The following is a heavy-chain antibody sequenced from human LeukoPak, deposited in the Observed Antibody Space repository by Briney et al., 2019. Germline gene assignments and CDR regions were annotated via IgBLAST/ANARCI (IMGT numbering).Heavy chain of an antibody. CDR3: ARSSGWSPFDH. V-gene: IGHV4-61*08. CDR2: ISFSGNT. CDR1: GGSVSSDGYY. Sequence: SETLSLTCTDSGGSVSSDGYYWSWIRQPPGKGLEWIGYISFSGNTNYNPSLESRVTIILDTSKNQFSLKLSSVTAADTAVYYCARSSGWSPFDHWGQGTLVTVSS. J-gene: IGHJ4*02. D-gene: IGHD6-19*01.